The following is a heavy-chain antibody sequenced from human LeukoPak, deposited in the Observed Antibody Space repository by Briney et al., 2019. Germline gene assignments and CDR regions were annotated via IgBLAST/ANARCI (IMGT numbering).Heavy chain of an antibody. V-gene: IGHV1-2*02. J-gene: IGHJ4*02. CDR2: INPNSGGT. Sequence: ASVKVSCKASGYTFTGYYMHWVRQAPGQGLEWMGWINPNSGGTNYAQKFQGRVTMTTDTSTSTAYMELRSLRSDDTAVYYCARANYGSGSYYGDYWGQGTLVTVSS. CDR3: ARANYGSGSYYGDY. D-gene: IGHD3-10*01. CDR1: GYTFTGYY.